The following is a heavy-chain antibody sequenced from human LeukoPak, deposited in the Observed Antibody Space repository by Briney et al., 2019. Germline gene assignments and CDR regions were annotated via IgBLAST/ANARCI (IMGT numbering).Heavy chain of an antibody. CDR2: IYYSGST. D-gene: IGHD2-15*01. V-gene: IGHV4-39*07. CDR3: ARSTYCSGGSCSHNWFDP. J-gene: IGHJ5*02. Sequence: SEILSLTCTVSGGSISSSSYYWGWIRQPPGKGLEWIGSIYYSGSTYYNPSLKSRVTISVDTSKNQFSLKLSSVTAADTAVYYCARSTYCSGGSCSHNWFDPWGQGTLVTVSS. CDR1: GGSISSSSYY.